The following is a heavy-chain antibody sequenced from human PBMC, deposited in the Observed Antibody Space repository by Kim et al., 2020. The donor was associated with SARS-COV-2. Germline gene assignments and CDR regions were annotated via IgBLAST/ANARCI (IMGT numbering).Heavy chain of an antibody. V-gene: IGHV1-69*02. D-gene: IGHD5-18*01. J-gene: IGHJ4*02. Sequence: AQRFQGRGAITADNSTSTTYMELSSLRAEDTAVYYCARTSGYIYASALDNWGQGTLVTVSS. CDR3: ARTSGYIYASALDN.